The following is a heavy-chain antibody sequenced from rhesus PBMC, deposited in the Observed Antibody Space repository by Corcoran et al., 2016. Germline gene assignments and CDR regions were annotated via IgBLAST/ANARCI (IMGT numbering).Heavy chain of an antibody. V-gene: IGHV4-106*01. D-gene: IGHD3-3*01. CDR1: GGSISDDYY. J-gene: IGHJ4*01. Sequence: QVQLQESGPGLVKPSETLSLTCAVSGGSISDDYYWSWIRQPPGKGLEWIGYIYGSGGGTNSNPSLRNRVTISIDTSKNQFSLKLSSVTAADTAVYYCARGRGLVGFGFDYWGQGVLVTVSS. CDR3: ARGRGLVGFGFDY. CDR2: IYGSGGGT.